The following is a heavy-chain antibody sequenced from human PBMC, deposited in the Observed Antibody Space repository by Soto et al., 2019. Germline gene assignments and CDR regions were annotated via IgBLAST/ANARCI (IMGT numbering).Heavy chain of an antibody. CDR3: ARDPYDSGGYAAFDI. Sequence: GGSLRLSCAASGITLSTSWMTWVRQAPGKGLEWVANIKQDGGGKYYVDSVKGRFTISRDNAKNSLYLQMNSLSAEDTAVYYCARDPYDSGGYAAFDIWGQGTMVTVSS. CDR1: GITLSTSW. J-gene: IGHJ3*02. CDR2: IKQDGGGK. D-gene: IGHD3-22*01. V-gene: IGHV3-7*04.